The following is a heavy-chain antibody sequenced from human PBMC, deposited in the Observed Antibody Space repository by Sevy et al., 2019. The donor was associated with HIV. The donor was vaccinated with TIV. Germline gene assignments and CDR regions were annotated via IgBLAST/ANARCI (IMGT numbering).Heavy chain of an antibody. J-gene: IGHJ6*02. V-gene: IGHV3-15*01. Sequence: GGSLRLSCAASGFTFSNAWMSWVRQAPGKGLEWVGRIKSKVDGGTTDYATPVKGRFTILRDDSKNTLYLQMNSLKTEDTAVYYYTTRGRVADPGGIYYYGMDVWGQGTTVTVSS. CDR1: GFTFSNAW. CDR3: TTRGRVADPGGIYYYGMDV. CDR2: IKSKVDGGTT. D-gene: IGHD6-19*01.